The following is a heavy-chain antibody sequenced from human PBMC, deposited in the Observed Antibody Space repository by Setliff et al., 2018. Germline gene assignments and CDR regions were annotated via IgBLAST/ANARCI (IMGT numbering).Heavy chain of an antibody. CDR1: GDSISSGSYY. CDR3: ARYLAGEVGISGWFDP. Sequence: SETLSLTCTVSGDSISSGSYYWGWIRQPPGKGLEWVASMHHSGIVYYNPSLRSRVIMSVDTSKYQVSLDLTSVTAADTAVYYCARYLAGEVGISGWFDPWGQGTPVTVSS. V-gene: IGHV4-39*07. D-gene: IGHD1-26*01. J-gene: IGHJ5*02. CDR2: MHHSGIV.